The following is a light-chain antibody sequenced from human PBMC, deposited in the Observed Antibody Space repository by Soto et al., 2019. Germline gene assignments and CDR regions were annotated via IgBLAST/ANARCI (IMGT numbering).Light chain of an antibody. CDR3: QQYQHWPLT. J-gene: IGKJ4*01. V-gene: IGKV3-15*01. CDR2: DAS. CDR1: QNVGSN. Sequence: EIVLTQSPATLSVSPGERATVPCRASQNVGSNLAWYQLKPGQAPRLLIYDASTRATGIPARFSGSGSGTDFTLTISNLQSEDIAVYYCQQYQHWPLTFGGGTKVEI.